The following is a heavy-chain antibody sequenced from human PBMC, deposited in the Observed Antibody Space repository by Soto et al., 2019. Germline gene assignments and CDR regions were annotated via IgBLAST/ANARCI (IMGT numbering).Heavy chain of an antibody. V-gene: IGHV4-34*01. D-gene: IGHD6-6*01. CDR1: GGSFSGYY. CDR3: ARGGIAARGASYYYYYGMDV. J-gene: IGHJ6*02. Sequence: SETLSLTCAVYGGSFSGYYWSWIRQPPGKGLEWIGEINHSGSTNYNPSLKSRVTISVDTSKNQFSLKLSSVTAADTAVYYCARGGIAARGASYYYYYGMDVWGQGTTVTVSS. CDR2: INHSGST.